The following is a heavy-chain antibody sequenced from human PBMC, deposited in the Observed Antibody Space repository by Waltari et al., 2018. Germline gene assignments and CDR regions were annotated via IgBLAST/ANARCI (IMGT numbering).Heavy chain of an antibody. CDR3: ARGGFDSDCYFDL. CDR2: IYHVGGT. V-gene: IGHV4-38-2*01. D-gene: IGHD1-26*01. CDR1: GFSINSAYY. Sequence: QVQLQESGPGLVEPSETLSLTCAVSGFSINSAYYWGWIRQPPEKGLGWIGSIYHVGGTYHNPARKSRGTISMDTSKNQFSLKLNSVTAADTAIYYCARGGFDSDCYFDLWGRGTLVTVSS. J-gene: IGHJ2*01.